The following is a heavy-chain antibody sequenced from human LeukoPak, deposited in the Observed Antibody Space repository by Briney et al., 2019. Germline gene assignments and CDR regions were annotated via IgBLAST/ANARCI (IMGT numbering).Heavy chain of an antibody. D-gene: IGHD1-26*01. CDR3: ARGGSYGAYLDY. Sequence: SETLSLTCTVSGGSISSGNYYWTWIRQPAGKGLEWIGRIYIVGDTKYNPSLKSRATISLYTSRKYFSLELRSVTAADTAVYYCARGGSYGAYLDYWGQGALVIVSS. CDR1: GGSISSGNYY. CDR2: IYIVGDT. J-gene: IGHJ4*02. V-gene: IGHV4-61*02.